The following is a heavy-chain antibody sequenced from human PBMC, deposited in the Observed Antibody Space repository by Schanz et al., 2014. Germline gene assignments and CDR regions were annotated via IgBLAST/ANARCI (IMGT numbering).Heavy chain of an antibody. Sequence: QILLVQPGPEVKKPGASVTVSCKASGYDFHIYAYSWVRQAPGQGPEWIGWISGYTGDTSYALRFQDRVTVTSDTSRSTVYMELSSLRSEDTAVYYCARAPTAYCSDTSCIGTPFDYWGQGTLVTVSS. D-gene: IGHD2-2*01. CDR1: GYDFHIYA. V-gene: IGHV1-18*01. J-gene: IGHJ4*02. CDR2: ISGYTGDT. CDR3: ARAPTAYCSDTSCIGTPFDY.